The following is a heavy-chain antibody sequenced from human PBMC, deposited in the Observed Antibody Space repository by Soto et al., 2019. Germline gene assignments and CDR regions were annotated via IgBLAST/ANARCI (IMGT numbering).Heavy chain of an antibody. CDR1: GGSFSGYY. V-gene: IGHV4-34*01. CDR3: ARGEYSYGRFDY. CDR2: INHSGST. J-gene: IGHJ4*02. Sequence: SETLSLTCAVYGGSFSGYYWSWIRQPPGKGLEWIGEINHSGSTSYNPSLKSRVTISVDTSKNQFSLKLSSVTAADTAVYYCARGEYSYGRFDYWGQGTLVTVSS. D-gene: IGHD5-18*01.